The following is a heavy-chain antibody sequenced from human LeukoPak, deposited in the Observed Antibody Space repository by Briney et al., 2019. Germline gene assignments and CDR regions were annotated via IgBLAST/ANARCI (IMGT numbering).Heavy chain of an antibody. V-gene: IGHV3-7*05. CDR3: ARDSGYNAFDY. J-gene: IGHJ4*02. Sequence: GGALRLSCADSGFLFSNSWMAWVRQAPGRGLEWLANINQDGSAKTCVDSVKGRFTISRDNAKNTLYLQMNSLRAEDTAMYYCARDSGYNAFDYWGQGPLVTVSS. CDR2: INQDGSAK. CDR1: GFLFSNSW. D-gene: IGHD5-12*01.